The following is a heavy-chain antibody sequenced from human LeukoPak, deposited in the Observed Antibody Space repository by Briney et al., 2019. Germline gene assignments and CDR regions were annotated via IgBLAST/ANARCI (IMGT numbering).Heavy chain of an antibody. J-gene: IGHJ4*02. D-gene: IGHD1-26*01. V-gene: IGHV4-39*01. Sequence: SETLSLTCTVSGGSISSNNYHRGWIRQPPGKGLEWIGSIYYSGSTYYNPSLKSRVTISVDTSKNQFSLKLNSVTAADTAVYYCAIRGGATPYFDFWGQGTLVTVSS. CDR2: IYYSGST. CDR3: AIRGGATPYFDF. CDR1: GGSISSNNYH.